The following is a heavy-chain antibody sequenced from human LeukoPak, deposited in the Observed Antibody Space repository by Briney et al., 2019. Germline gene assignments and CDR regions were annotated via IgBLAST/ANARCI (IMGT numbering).Heavy chain of an antibody. J-gene: IGHJ1*01. D-gene: IGHD6-13*01. CDR1: GYSISSGYY. Sequence: PSETLSLTCTVSGYSISSGYYWGWIRQPPGKGLEWIGSIYHSGSTYYNPSLKSRVTISVDTSKNQFSLKLSSVTAADTAVYYCARVGIAAEGESFQHWGQGTLVTVSS. V-gene: IGHV4-38-2*02. CDR2: IYHSGST. CDR3: ARVGIAAEGESFQH.